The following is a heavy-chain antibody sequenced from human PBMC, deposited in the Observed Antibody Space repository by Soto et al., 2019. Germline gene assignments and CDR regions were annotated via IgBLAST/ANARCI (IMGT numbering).Heavy chain of an antibody. J-gene: IGHJ6*03. D-gene: IGHD4-4*01. V-gene: IGHV1-8*01. CDR1: GYTFTSYD. Sequence: QVQLVQSGAEVKKPGASVKVSCKASGYTFTSYDINWVRQATGQGLEWMGWMNPNSGNTGYAQKFQCRVTMTRNTSISTAYMELSSLKSEDTAVYYCARGTHSNFYYYYYMDVWGKGTTVTVSS. CDR3: ARGTHSNFYYYYYMDV. CDR2: MNPNSGNT.